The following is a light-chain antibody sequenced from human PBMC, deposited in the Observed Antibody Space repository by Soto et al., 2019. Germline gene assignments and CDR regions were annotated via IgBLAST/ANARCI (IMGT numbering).Light chain of an antibody. CDR1: SSDIGAYNY. CDR2: DVT. J-gene: IGLJ1*01. Sequence: QSVLTQPASVSGSPGQSITISCTGTSSDIGAYNYVSWYQQHPGRAPKLIIYDVTHRPAGISSRFSASKSGNTASLTISVLQAEDEADYYCCLYTSSSTLYVFGTGTKLTVL. CDR3: CLYTSSSTLYV. V-gene: IGLV2-14*03.